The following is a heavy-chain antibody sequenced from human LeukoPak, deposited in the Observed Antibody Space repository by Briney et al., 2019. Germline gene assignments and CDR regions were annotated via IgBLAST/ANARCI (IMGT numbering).Heavy chain of an antibody. CDR2: ISANGGGT. J-gene: IGHJ4*02. CDR3: AKESGALGAPLYDY. CDR1: GFIFRNYA. D-gene: IGHD4/OR15-4a*01. Sequence: GGSLRLSCGASGFIFRNYAMSWVRQAPGEGLEWVSGISANGGGTYYADSVKGRFTISRDNSKDMLYLQMNSLRAEDTAVYYCAKESGALGAPLYDYWGQGTLVTGSS. V-gene: IGHV3-23*01.